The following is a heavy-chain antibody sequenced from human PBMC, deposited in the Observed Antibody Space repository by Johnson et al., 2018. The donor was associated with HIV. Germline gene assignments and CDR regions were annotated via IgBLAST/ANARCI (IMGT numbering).Heavy chain of an antibody. D-gene: IGHD6-13*01. CDR3: AKDRSSSWYGGAFDI. CDR2: ISYDGSYK. V-gene: IGHV3-30*18. CDR1: GFTFSDYY. J-gene: IGHJ3*02. Sequence: QVLLVESGGGLVQPGGSLRLSCVASGFTFSDYYMSWIRQAPGKGLEWVALISYDGSYKYYADSVKGRFSISRDNSKNTLYLQMNSLRAEDTALYYCAKDRSSSWYGGAFDIWGQGTMVTVSS.